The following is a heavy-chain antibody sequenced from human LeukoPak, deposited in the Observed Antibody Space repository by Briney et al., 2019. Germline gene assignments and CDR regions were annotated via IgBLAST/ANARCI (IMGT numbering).Heavy chain of an antibody. D-gene: IGHD6-13*01. V-gene: IGHV4-4*07. J-gene: IGHJ4*02. CDR3: ARDSYSSSWYFDY. CDR1: GGSISSYY. CDR2: IYASGST. Sequence: PSETLSLTCTVSGGSISSYYWSWLRQPAGKGLEWIGRIYASGSTNYNPSLKSRVTMSVDTSKNQFSLKLSSVTAADTALYYCARDSYSSSWYFDYWGQGTLVTVSS.